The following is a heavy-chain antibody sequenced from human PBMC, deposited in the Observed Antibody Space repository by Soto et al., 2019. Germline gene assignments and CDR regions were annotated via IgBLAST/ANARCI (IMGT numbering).Heavy chain of an antibody. J-gene: IGHJ4*02. D-gene: IGHD1-26*01. V-gene: IGHV3-23*01. CDR3: ARRGSGSYYDY. CDR1: GFTFSSYA. CDR2: SGSGGST. Sequence: EVQLLESGGGLVQPGGSLRLSCAASGFTFSSYAMRWVRQAPVKGLEWVSASGSGGSTYYADSVKGRFTISRDNSKNTLYLQMNSLRAEDTDVYYCARRGSGSYYDYWGQGTLVTVSS.